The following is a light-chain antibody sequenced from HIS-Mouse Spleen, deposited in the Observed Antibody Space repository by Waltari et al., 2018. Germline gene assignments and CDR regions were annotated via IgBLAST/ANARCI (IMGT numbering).Light chain of an antibody. Sequence: QSALTQPRSVSGSPGPSVTISCPGTSSAVGGYNYVSWYQQHPGKAPKLMIYDVSKRPSGVPDRFSGSKSGNTASLTISGLQAEDEADYYCCSYAGSYTFPYVFGTGTKVTVL. V-gene: IGLV2-11*01. CDR3: CSYAGSYTFPYV. J-gene: IGLJ1*01. CDR2: DVS. CDR1: SSAVGGYNY.